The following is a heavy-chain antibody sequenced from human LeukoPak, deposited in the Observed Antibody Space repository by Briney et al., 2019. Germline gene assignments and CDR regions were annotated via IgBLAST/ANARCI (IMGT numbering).Heavy chain of an antibody. CDR3: ARTSIAAAGTSLGY. CDR2: INHSGST. J-gene: IGHJ4*02. V-gene: IGHV4-34*01. Sequence: SETLSLTCAVYGGSFSGYYWSWIRQPPGKGLEWIGEINHSGSTNYNPSLKSRVTISVDTSKNQFSLKLSSVTAADTAVYYCARTSIAAAGTSLGYWGQGTLVTVSS. D-gene: IGHD6-13*01. CDR1: GGSFSGYY.